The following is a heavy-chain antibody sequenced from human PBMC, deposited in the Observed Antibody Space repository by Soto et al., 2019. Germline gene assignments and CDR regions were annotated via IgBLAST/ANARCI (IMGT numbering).Heavy chain of an antibody. CDR1: GGSISSGDYY. CDR2: IYYSGST. CDR3: ARVGLPVTQRDY. J-gene: IGHJ4*02. D-gene: IGHD6-19*01. Sequence: QVQLQESGPGLVKPSQTLSLTCTVSGGSISSGDYYWSWIRQPPGKGLEWIGYIYYSGSTYSKPSLKSLFTKSVDTSKNQFSLKLSSVTAADTAVYYCARVGLPVTQRDYWGQGTLVTVSS. V-gene: IGHV4-30-4*01.